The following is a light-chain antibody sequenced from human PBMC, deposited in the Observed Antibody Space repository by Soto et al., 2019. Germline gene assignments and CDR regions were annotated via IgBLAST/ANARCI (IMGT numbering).Light chain of an antibody. V-gene: IGKV1-33*01. J-gene: IGKJ4*01. CDR3: QQYDNLPLS. Sequence: DIQMTQSQSSLSASVVDRVTITCQASQDISNYLNWYQQKPGKAPKLLIYDASNLETVVPSRFSVTGSGTDFTSTISSLQPDDIATSYGQQYDNLPLSLGGGTKVEIK. CDR2: DAS. CDR1: QDISNY.